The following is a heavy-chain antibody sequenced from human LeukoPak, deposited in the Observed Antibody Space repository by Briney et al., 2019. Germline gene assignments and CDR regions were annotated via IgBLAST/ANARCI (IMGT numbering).Heavy chain of an antibody. CDR2: IKQDGSEK. V-gene: IGHV3-7*01. D-gene: IGHD3-10*01. CDR1: GFTFSSYW. Sequence: GGSLRLSCAASGFTFSSYWMSWVRQAPGKGLEWVANIKQDGSEKYYVDSVKGRFTISRDNAKNSLYLQMNSLRAEDTAVYYCARDPTSHYYGSGTYYYYYYMDVWGKGTTVTVSS. J-gene: IGHJ6*03. CDR3: ARDPTSHYYGSGTYYYYYYMDV.